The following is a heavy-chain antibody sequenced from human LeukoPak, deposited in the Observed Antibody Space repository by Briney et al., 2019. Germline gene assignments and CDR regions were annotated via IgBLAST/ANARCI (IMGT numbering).Heavy chain of an antibody. D-gene: IGHD4-17*01. V-gene: IGHV3-23*01. CDR2: ISGSRGGT. J-gene: IGHJ3*01. Sequence: PGGSLRLSCVASGFTFSNYALIWGRRAPGKGLEWVSAISGSRGGTYYADAVKGRFTISRDNSKNTLYLQMNRLRAEDTATYYCARDPNGDYIGAFDFWGLGTMVTVSS. CDR3: ARDPNGDYIGAFDF. CDR1: GFTFSNYA.